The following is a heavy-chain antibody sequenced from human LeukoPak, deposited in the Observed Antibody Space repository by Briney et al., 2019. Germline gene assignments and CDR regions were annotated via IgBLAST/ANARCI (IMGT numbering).Heavy chain of an antibody. CDR1: GFTFSNYG. J-gene: IGHJ4*02. Sequence: GGSLRLSCTTSGFTFSNYGMHWVRQAPGKGLEWVAFIRYDGNNKYYAESVKGRITISRDNTNTPLFLQMNSLRAEDTAVYYCVRSRWGGYCSSTSCSEPTFDYWGQGTLVTVSS. CDR2: IRYDGNNK. D-gene: IGHD2-2*01. CDR3: VRSRWGGYCSSTSCSEPTFDY. V-gene: IGHV3-30*02.